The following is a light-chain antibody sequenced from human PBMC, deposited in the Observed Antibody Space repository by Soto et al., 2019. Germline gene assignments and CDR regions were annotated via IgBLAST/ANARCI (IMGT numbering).Light chain of an antibody. CDR2: DVS. CDR3: SSYTSSSTLYV. CDR1: SSDDGGYKY. Sequence: QSALTQPASVSGSPGQSISISCTGSSSDDGGYKYVSWYEQHPGKAPEFMIYDVSNRPSGVSNRFSGSKSGNTASLTISGLQAEDEADYYCSSYTSSSTLYVFGTGAKLTVL. V-gene: IGLV2-14*01. J-gene: IGLJ1*01.